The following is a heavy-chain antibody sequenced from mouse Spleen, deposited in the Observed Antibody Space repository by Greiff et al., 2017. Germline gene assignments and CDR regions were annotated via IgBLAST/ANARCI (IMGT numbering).Heavy chain of an antibody. CDR1: GYTFTSYW. Sequence: VQLQQPGAELVMPGASVKLSCKASGYTFTSYWMHWVKQRPGQGLEWIGEIDPSDSYTNYNQKFKGKATLTVDKSSSTAYMQLSSLTSEDSAVYYCARKVSTMITTGLYAMDYWGQGTSVTVSS. J-gene: IGHJ4*01. V-gene: IGHV1-69*01. D-gene: IGHD2-4*01. CDR2: IDPSDSYT. CDR3: ARKVSTMITTGLYAMDY.